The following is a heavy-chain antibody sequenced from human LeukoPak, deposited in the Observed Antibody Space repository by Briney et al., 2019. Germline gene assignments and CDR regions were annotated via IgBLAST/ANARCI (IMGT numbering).Heavy chain of an antibody. CDR2: IWYDGSNK. J-gene: IGHJ4*02. CDR3: PRDAEGFDY. CDR1: GFTFSSYG. V-gene: IGHV3-33*01. Sequence: GGSLRLSCAASGFTFSSYGMHWVRQAPGKGLEWVAVIWYDGSNKYYADSVKGRFTISRDNSKNTLYLQMNSRRAEDTAVYYCPRDAEGFDYWGQGTLVTVSS.